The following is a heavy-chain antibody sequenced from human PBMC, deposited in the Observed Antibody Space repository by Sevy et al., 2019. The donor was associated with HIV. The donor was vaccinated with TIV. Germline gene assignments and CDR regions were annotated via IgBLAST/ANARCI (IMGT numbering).Heavy chain of an antibody. D-gene: IGHD5-12*01. CDR1: GFTFSSYA. CDR3: ARGAGDGYTGDAFDI. CDR2: ISYDGSNK. Sequence: GGSLRLSCAASGFTFSSYAMHWVRQSPGKGLEWVAVISYDGSNKYYADSVKGRFTMSRDNSKNTLYLQMNGLRAENTAVYYCARGAGDGYTGDAFDIWGQGTMVTVSS. J-gene: IGHJ3*02. V-gene: IGHV3-30-3*01.